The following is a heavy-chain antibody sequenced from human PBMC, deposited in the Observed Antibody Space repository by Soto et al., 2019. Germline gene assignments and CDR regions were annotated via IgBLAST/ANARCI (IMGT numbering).Heavy chain of an antibody. CDR1: GFTFKDCA. CDR2: IFHHAGNE. CDR3: AKEKGTGRAPNGAYDV. J-gene: IGHJ3*01. V-gene: IGHV3-33*06. D-gene: IGHD2-8*02. Sequence: QVQLVESGGDVVQPGRSLRLSCAASGFTFKDCAMHWVRQAPGKGLEWVSLIFHHAGNEYYTESVEGRFTISRDNSKNTLYLEMNSLGDEDTGVYDCAKEKGTGRAPNGAYDVWGRGTRVTVSS.